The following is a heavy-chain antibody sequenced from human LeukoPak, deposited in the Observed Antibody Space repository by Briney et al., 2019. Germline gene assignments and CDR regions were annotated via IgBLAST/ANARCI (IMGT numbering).Heavy chain of an antibody. Sequence: GGSLRLSCAASGFTFSSYGMHWVRQAPGKGLEWVAFIRYDGSNKYYADSVKGRFTISRDNSKNTLYLQMNSLRAEDTAVYYCAKDDPPYSSGWYFDYWGQGTLVTVSS. CDR2: IRYDGSNK. CDR3: AKDDPPYSSGWYFDY. V-gene: IGHV3-30*02. J-gene: IGHJ4*02. CDR1: GFTFSSYG. D-gene: IGHD6-19*01.